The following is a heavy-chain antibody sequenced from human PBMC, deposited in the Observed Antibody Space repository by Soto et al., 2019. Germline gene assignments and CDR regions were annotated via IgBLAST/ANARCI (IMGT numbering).Heavy chain of an antibody. D-gene: IGHD2-15*01. Sequence: QVQLVESWGGVVHPGKSLRVSCVDSGFIFRGHAIHCVRQAPDKGLALVAAISRDGSIQYYVDSVKGRFTVSRDNSKNALYLEMNSLRDDHTSVYHFSSSRKGGVPQSLDYWGHVNLAAV. CDR2: ISRDGSIQ. CDR1: GFIFRGHA. CDR3: SSSRKGGVPQSLDY. J-gene: IGHJ4*01. V-gene: IGHV3-30*04.